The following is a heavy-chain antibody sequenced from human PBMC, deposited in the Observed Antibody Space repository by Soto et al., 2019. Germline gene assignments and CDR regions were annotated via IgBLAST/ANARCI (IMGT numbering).Heavy chain of an antibody. J-gene: IGHJ6*03. D-gene: IGHD4-17*01. Sequence: QVQLVQSGAEVKKPGASVKVSCKASGYTFTSYDINWVQQATGQGLEWMGWMNPNSGNTGYAQKFQGRVTMTRNTSISTAYMELSSLRSEDTAVYYCARGTVTYYYYYMDVWGKGTTVTVSS. CDR3: ARGTVTYYYYYMDV. CDR2: MNPNSGNT. V-gene: IGHV1-8*01. CDR1: GYTFTSYD.